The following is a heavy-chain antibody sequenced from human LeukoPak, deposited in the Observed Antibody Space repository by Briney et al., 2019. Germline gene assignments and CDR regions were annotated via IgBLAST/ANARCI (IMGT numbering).Heavy chain of an antibody. J-gene: IGHJ4*02. CDR2: IDKHGSGK. D-gene: IGHD1-26*01. CDR1: GFTFSISW. V-gene: IGHV3-7*01. CDR3: ARDAGWGYYDL. Sequence: GGSLRLSCVASGFTFSISWVTWVRQAPGKGLEWVANIDKHGSGKYYVDSVKGRFAISRDYASNSVFLQMDSLRAEDTSVYYCARDAGWGYYDLWGQGTPATVSS.